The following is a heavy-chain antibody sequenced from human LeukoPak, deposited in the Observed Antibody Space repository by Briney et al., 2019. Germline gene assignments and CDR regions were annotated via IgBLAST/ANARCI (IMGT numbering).Heavy chain of an antibody. CDR3: AKERAGYTNPYYFDY. CDR2: ISGSGANP. CDR1: GFTFSTYA. D-gene: IGHD3-16*02. V-gene: IGHV3-23*01. Sequence: GGSLRLSCAASGFTFSTYAMSWVRQAPGKGLEWVSTISGSGANPYYADSVRGRFTISRDNSKTTLYLHMNSLRAEDTAVYCCAKERAGYTNPYYFDYWGQGTLVTVSS. J-gene: IGHJ4*02.